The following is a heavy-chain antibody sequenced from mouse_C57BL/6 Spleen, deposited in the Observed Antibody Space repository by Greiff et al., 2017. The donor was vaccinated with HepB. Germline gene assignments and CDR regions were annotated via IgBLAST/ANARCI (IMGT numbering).Heavy chain of an antibody. D-gene: IGHD4-1*01. CDR3: AREANWDIDY. CDR2: IYPSDSET. J-gene: IGHJ2*01. Sequence: QVQLQQPGAELVRPGSSVKLSCKASGYTFTSYWMDWVKQRPGQGLEWIGNIYPSDSETHYNQKFKDKATLTVDKSSSTAYMQLSSLTSEDSAVYYCAREANWDIDYWGQGTTLTVSS. V-gene: IGHV1-61*01. CDR1: GYTFTSYW.